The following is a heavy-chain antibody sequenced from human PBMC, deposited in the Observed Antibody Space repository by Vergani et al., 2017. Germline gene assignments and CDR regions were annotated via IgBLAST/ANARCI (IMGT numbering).Heavy chain of an antibody. D-gene: IGHD3-22*01. CDR3: ARDLYDSSGPFDY. V-gene: IGHV3-30*03. CDR1: GFTFSSYG. J-gene: IGHJ4*02. Sequence: QVQLVESGGGVVQPGRSLRLSCAASGFTFSSYGMHWVRQAPGKGLEWVAVISYDGSNKYYADSVKGRFTISRDNSKNTLYLQMNSLRAEDTAVYYCARDLYDSSGPFDYWGQGTLVTVSS. CDR2: ISYDGSNK.